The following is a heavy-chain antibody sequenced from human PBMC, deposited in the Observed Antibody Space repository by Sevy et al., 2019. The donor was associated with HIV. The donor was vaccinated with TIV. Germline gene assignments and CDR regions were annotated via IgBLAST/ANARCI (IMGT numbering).Heavy chain of an antibody. D-gene: IGHD3-10*01. V-gene: IGHV3-49*03. J-gene: IGHJ4*02. Sequence: GGSLRLSCTTSGFTFGDYVMDWFRQAPGKGLEWVGFIRSKAYGGTTEYAASVKGRFTISRDDSKSIAYLQMTSLKTEDTAVYFCTRSSPVLWFGELLPFDYWGQGSLVTVSS. CDR2: IRSKAYGGTT. CDR1: GFTFGDYV. CDR3: TRSSPVLWFGELLPFDY.